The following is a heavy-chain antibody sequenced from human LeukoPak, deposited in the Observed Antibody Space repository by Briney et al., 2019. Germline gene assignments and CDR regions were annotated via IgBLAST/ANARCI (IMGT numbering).Heavy chain of an antibody. CDR2: IYYSGST. CDR1: GGSISSYY. CDR3: ARVTNYYDSSGYLYYFDY. J-gene: IGHJ4*02. D-gene: IGHD3-22*01. V-gene: IGHV4-59*06. Sequence: SETLSLTCTVSGGSISSYYWSWIRQPAGKGLEWIGYIYYSGSTYYNPSLKSRVTISVDTSKNQFSLKLSSVTAADTAVYYCARVTNYYDSSGYLYYFDYWGQGTLVTVSS.